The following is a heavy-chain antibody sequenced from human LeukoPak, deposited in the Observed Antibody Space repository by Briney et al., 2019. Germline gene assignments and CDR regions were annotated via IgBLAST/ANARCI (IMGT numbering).Heavy chain of an antibody. Sequence: ASVRVSCKASGYTFTSYGISWVRQAPGQGLEWLGWISAYNGNTNYAQKLQGRVTMTTDTSTSTAYMDLRSLRSDDTAVYCCARERYYYGSGRNYYMDVWGKGTTVTVSS. CDR3: ARERYYYGSGRNYYMDV. CDR2: ISAYNGNT. V-gene: IGHV1-18*01. CDR1: GYTFTSYG. D-gene: IGHD3-10*01. J-gene: IGHJ6*03.